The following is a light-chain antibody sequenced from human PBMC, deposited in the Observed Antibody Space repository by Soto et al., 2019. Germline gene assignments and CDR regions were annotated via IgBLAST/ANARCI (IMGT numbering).Light chain of an antibody. V-gene: IGKV3-15*01. CDR1: QSLGGN. CDR2: RAS. J-gene: IGKJ1*01. Sequence: EIVMTQSPATLGVSPGDTATLSCRASQSLGGNLAWYQQKPGQAPRLLIFRASSRATGVPARFSASASGTEFTLTISGLQSDDFAVYYCQQYNNWPPWTFGPGTKVEIK. CDR3: QQYNNWPPWT.